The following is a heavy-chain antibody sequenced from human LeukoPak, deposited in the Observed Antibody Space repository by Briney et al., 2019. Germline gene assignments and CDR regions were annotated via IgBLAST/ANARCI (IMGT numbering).Heavy chain of an antibody. CDR1: GFTFSSYA. J-gene: IGHJ6*03. Sequence: GGSLRLSCAASGFTFSSYAMSWVRQAPGKGLEWVSGISGSDGSTNYADSVKGRFTISRENSKNTLYLQMNSLRAEDTAVYYCAKTPKGYSYYYYMDVWGKGTTVTVSS. CDR3: AKTPKGYSYYYYMDV. CDR2: ISGSDGST. D-gene: IGHD5-18*01. V-gene: IGHV3-23*01.